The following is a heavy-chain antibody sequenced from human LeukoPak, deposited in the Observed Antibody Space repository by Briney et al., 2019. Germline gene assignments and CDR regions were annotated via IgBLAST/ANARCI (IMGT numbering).Heavy chain of an antibody. CDR2: ISWNSGSI. CDR1: GFTFDDYA. J-gene: IGHJ6*02. V-gene: IGHV3-9*01. Sequence: GGSLRLSCAASGFTFDDYAMHWVRQAPGKGLEWVSGISWNSGSIGYADSVKGRFTISRDNAKNSLYLQMNSLRAEDTALYYCAKDIGEDVVVVAATQGYYYGMDVWGQGTTVTVS. D-gene: IGHD2-15*01. CDR3: AKDIGEDVVVVAATQGYYYGMDV.